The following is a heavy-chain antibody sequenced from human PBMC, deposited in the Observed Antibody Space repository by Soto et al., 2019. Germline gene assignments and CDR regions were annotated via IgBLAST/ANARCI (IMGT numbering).Heavy chain of an antibody. Sequence: QVQLVQSGAEVKKPGSSVKVSCKASGGTFSSYAISWVRQAPGQGREWLGGIIPIFGTANYAKKFQGRVMITVEETTSIAYMELSSLRAEDRAVYYCARDTRRYNGMDVWGQGSTVTVSS. V-gene: IGHV1-69*12. CDR2: IIPIFGTA. J-gene: IGHJ6*02. CDR3: ARDTRRYNGMDV. CDR1: GGTFSSYA. D-gene: IGHD5-12*01.